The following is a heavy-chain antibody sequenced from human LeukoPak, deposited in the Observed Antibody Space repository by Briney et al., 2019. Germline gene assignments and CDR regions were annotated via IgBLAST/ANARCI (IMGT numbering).Heavy chain of an antibody. J-gene: IGHJ4*02. CDR3: TTGISGY. Sequence: GESLRLSCAASGFAFKNAWMSWVRQAPGKGLEWLGLIKRKTEGATTDYSAPVKGRFTISRDDSENTLYLQMSSLKTEDTAVYYCTTGISGYWGQGTLVTVSS. CDR1: GFAFKNAW. CDR2: IKRKTEGATT. V-gene: IGHV3-15*01.